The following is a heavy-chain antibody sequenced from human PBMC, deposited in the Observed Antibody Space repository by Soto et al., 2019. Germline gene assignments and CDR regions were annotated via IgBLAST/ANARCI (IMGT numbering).Heavy chain of an antibody. D-gene: IGHD3-10*01. Sequence: ASVKVSCKASGYTFTNYPIQWVRQAPGQRLEWMGWINGGNDDSKYSQRFQGRVTITRDTSASTVYMELSSLRSEDTAVYYCARKGKDHIPGSYSGNWFDPWGQGTLVTVSS. J-gene: IGHJ5*02. V-gene: IGHV1-3*01. CDR2: INGGNDDS. CDR3: ARKGKDHIPGSYSGNWFDP. CDR1: GYTFTNYP.